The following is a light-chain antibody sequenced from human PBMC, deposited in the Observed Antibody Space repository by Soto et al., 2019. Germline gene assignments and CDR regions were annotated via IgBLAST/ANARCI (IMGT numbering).Light chain of an antibody. Sequence: EIVMTQSPGTLSLSPGERATLSCRASQSVSSSYLAWYQQKPGQAPRLLIYDASNRATGIPARFSGSGSGTDFTLTISSLEPEDFAVYYCQQRGITFGQGTRLEIK. J-gene: IGKJ5*01. CDR1: QSVSSSY. CDR3: QQRGIT. V-gene: IGKV3-20*01. CDR2: DAS.